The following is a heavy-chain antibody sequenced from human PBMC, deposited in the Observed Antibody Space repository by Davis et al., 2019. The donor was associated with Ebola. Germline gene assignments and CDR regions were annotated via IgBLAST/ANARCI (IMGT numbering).Heavy chain of an antibody. CDR2: IYYSGST. Sequence: LSCTVSGGSISSYYWSWIRQPPGKGLEWIGYIYYSGSTNYNPSLKSRVTISVDTSKNQFSLKLSSVTAADTAVYYCASTLYSSSSAFDYWGQGTLVTVSS. CDR3: ASTLYSSSSAFDY. D-gene: IGHD6-13*01. J-gene: IGHJ4*02. CDR1: GGSISSYY. V-gene: IGHV4-59*08.